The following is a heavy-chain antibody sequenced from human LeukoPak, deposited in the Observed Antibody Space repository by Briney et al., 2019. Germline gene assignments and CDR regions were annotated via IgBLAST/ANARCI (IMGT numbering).Heavy chain of an antibody. J-gene: IGHJ4*02. V-gene: IGHV3-48*04. Sequence: GGSLRLSCAASGFTFSSYSMNWVRQAPGKGLEWVSYISSSGSTIYYADSVKGRFTISRDNAKNSLYLQMHSLRAEDTAVYYCARDPDILLGVNFDYWGQGALVIVSS. CDR1: GFTFSSYS. D-gene: IGHD2-21*01. CDR2: ISSSGSTI. CDR3: ARDPDILLGVNFDY.